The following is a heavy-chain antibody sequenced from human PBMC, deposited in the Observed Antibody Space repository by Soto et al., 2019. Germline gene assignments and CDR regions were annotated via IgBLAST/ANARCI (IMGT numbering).Heavy chain of an antibody. CDR3: AHAADYELLSFDH. CDR1: AVSLTTTSMG. Sequence: QITLKESDPPLVSPAQTLTLTCAFSAVSLTTTSMGVAWIRQPPGKALEWLALLYWDDDQRYSPSLKYGLTISKDTSRIRVVLTISNINPEGTGTYFCAHAADYELLSFDHWGPGTLVPAAS. J-gene: IGHJ4*02. V-gene: IGHV2-5*02. CDR2: LYWDDDQ. D-gene: IGHD2-2*01.